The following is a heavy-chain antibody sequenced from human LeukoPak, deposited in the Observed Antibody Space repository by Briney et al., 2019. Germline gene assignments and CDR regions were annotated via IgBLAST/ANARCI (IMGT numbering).Heavy chain of an antibody. CDR1: GGSITSYY. V-gene: IGHV4-59*01. J-gene: IGHJ4*02. Sequence: SETLSLTCSVSGGSITSYYWSWIRQPPGKGLEWIGHVSDGGRTNYSPSHRSRVSISVDTSKNQSALNLNSVTAADTAVYFCARASTTFDDWGQGALVTFSS. CDR3: ARASTTFDD. CDR2: VSDGGRT. D-gene: IGHD1-14*01.